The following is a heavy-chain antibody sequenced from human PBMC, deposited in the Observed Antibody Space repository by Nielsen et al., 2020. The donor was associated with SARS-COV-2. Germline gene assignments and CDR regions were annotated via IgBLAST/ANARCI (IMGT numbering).Heavy chain of an antibody. D-gene: IGHD6-13*01. CDR2: TYYSGST. J-gene: IGHJ5*02. V-gene: IGHV4-39*07. Sequence: SETLSLTCTVSGGSISNYYWGWIRQPPGKGLEWIGSTYYSGSTYYNPSLKSRVTISVDTSKNQFSLKLSSATAADTAVYYCARDSGYSSSWYAWFDPWGQGTLVTVSS. CDR1: GGSISNYY. CDR3: ARDSGYSSSWYAWFDP.